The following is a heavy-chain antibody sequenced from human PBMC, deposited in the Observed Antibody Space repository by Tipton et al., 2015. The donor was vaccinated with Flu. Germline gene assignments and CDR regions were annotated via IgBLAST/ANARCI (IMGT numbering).Heavy chain of an antibody. Sequence: SLRLSCAASGFTVSNNYMSWVRQAPGKGLEWVSVIYIGGDTYYADSVKGRFTISRDFSKKTLYLQMNSLRAEDTAVYYCARDPSRYLAANDWGQGTLVTVSS. V-gene: IGHV3-53*01. CDR1: GFTVSNNY. D-gene: IGHD1-26*01. CDR3: ARDPSRYLAAND. CDR2: IYIGGDT. J-gene: IGHJ4*02.